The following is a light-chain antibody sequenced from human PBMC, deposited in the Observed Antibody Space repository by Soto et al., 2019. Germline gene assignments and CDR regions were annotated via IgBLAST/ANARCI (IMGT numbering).Light chain of an antibody. J-gene: IGKJ2*01. CDR1: QSVSTS. CDR2: DAS. CDR3: QQRSNWPPYT. V-gene: IGKV3-11*01. Sequence: EIVLTQSPATLSLSPGERATLSCRASQSVSTSLAWYQQKPGQAPRLLIYDASNRATGIPARFSGSGSGTDFTLTISSLEPEDFAVYYCQQRSNWPPYTFGQGNKLEIK.